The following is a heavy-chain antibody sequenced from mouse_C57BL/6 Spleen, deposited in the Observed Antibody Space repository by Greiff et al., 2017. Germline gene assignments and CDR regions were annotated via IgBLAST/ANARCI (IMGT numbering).Heavy chain of an antibody. CDR1: GFTFSSYA. CDR3: ARDYSNYGLFAY. Sequence: EVKVVESGGGLVKPGGSLKLSCAASGFTFSSYAMSWVRQTPEKRLEWVATISDGGSYTYYPDNVKGRFTISRDNAKNNLYLQMSQLKSEDTAMYYCARDYSNYGLFAYWGQGTLVTVSA. D-gene: IGHD2-5*01. V-gene: IGHV5-4*01. J-gene: IGHJ3*01. CDR2: ISDGGSYT.